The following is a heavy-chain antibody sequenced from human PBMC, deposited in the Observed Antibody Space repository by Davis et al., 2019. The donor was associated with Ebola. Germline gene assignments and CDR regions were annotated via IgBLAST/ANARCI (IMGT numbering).Heavy chain of an antibody. Sequence: GESLKISCAASGFTFSSYSMNWVRQAPGKGLEWVSYISSSSSTIYYADSAKGRFTISRDNSKKTLYLQMNSLRAEDTAVYYCAKSGLSFGVVKYHYGMDVWGKGTTVTVSS. CDR2: ISSSSSTI. V-gene: IGHV3-48*01. CDR1: GFTFSSYS. CDR3: AKSGLSFGVVKYHYGMDV. D-gene: IGHD3-3*01. J-gene: IGHJ6*04.